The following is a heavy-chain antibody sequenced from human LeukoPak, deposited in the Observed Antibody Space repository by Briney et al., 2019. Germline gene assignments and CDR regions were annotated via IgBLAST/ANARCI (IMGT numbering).Heavy chain of an antibody. V-gene: IGHV3-23*01. CDR1: GFNFSNYA. Sequence: PGGSLRLSCAASGFNFSNYAMTWVRQAPGKGLESVSGISGSGDSTYYADSVKGRFTISRDNSKNTLYLQMSSLRAEDTAVYYCARDPLDGMDVWGQGTTVTVSS. CDR3: ARDPLDGMDV. CDR2: ISGSGDST. J-gene: IGHJ6*02. D-gene: IGHD6-13*01.